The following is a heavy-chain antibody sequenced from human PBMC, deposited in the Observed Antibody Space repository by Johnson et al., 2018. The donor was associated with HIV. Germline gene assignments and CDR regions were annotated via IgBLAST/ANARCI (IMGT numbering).Heavy chain of an antibody. CDR1: GFTFSSYA. Sequence: VQLVESGGGLVQPGGSLRLSCAASGFTFSSYAMSWVRQAPGKGLEWVSALSGSGGSTYYAASVKGRFPISRDNSKNTLYLQMNSLRAEDTAVYYCAKDCVGVWWSRAFDIWGQGTMVTVSS. J-gene: IGHJ3*02. V-gene: IGHV3-23*04. CDR3: AKDCVGVWWSRAFDI. D-gene: IGHD2-21*01. CDR2: LSGSGGST.